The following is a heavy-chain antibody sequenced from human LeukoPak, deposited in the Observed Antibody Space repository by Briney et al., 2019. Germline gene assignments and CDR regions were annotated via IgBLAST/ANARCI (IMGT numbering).Heavy chain of an antibody. V-gene: IGHV3-30*02. Sequence: PGGSLRLSCAASGFTFSSYGMHWVRQAPGKGLEWVAFIRYDGSNKYYADSVKGRFTISRDNSKNTLYLQMNSLRAEDTAVYYCAKDTSIVGAVDAFDIWGQGTMVTVSS. CDR2: IRYDGSNK. CDR1: GFTFSSYG. J-gene: IGHJ3*02. D-gene: IGHD1-26*01. CDR3: AKDTSIVGAVDAFDI.